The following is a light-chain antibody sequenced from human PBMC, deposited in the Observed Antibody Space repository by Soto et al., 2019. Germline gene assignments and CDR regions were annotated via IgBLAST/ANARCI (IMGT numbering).Light chain of an antibody. V-gene: IGKV1-27*01. CDR3: QDYSSLLYT. J-gene: IGKJ2*01. Sequence: DIQMTQSPSPLSASVGDRVTITCRASQDISNYLAWYQQKPGKVPKLLLYAASTLQSGVPSRFSGSGSGTDFTLTISSLQPEDVATYYCQDYSSLLYTFGQGTKLEIK. CDR1: QDISNY. CDR2: AAS.